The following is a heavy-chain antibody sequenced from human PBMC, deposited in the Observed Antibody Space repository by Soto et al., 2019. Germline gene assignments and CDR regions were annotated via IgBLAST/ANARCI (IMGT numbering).Heavy chain of an antibody. J-gene: IGHJ4*02. CDR2: IYWDDEK. CDR3: AYSPLGQLLLYFDF. D-gene: IGHD1-1*01. CDR1: GFSFTTSGVG. Sequence: QITLKESGPTLVKPTQTLTLTCTFSGFSFTTSGVGVGWIRQPPGKALEWLALIYWDDEKRYSPSLKSRLSITKDTSNNQVVLTMTNMDPVDTATYFCAYSPLGQLLLYFDFWGQGTLVTVSS. V-gene: IGHV2-5*02.